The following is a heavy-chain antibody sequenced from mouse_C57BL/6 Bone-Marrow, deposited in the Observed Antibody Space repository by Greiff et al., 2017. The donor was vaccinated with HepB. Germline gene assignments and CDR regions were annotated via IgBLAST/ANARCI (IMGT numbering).Heavy chain of an antibody. CDR3: PIWNSFITTVVGDYAMDY. Sequence: QVQLKQSGPGLVQPSQSLSITCTVSGFSLTSYGVHWVRQSPGKGLEWLGVIWSGGSTDYNAAFITRLSISKDNSKSQVFFKMNSLQADDTAIYYCPIWNSFITTVVGDYAMDYWGQGTSVTVSS. D-gene: IGHD1-1*01. V-gene: IGHV2-2*01. CDR2: IWSGGST. CDR1: GFSLTSYG. J-gene: IGHJ4*01.